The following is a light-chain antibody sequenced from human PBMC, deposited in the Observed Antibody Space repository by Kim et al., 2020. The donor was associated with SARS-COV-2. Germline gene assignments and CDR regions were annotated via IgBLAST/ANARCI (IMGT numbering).Light chain of an antibody. CDR1: QSVSSY. Sequence: SPGERATLSCRASQSVSSYLAWYQQKPGQAPRLLIYDASNRATGIPARFSGSGSGTDFTLTISSLEPEDFAVYYCQQRSNWPPLTFGGWTKVDIK. J-gene: IGKJ4*01. V-gene: IGKV3-11*01. CDR2: DAS. CDR3: QQRSNWPPLT.